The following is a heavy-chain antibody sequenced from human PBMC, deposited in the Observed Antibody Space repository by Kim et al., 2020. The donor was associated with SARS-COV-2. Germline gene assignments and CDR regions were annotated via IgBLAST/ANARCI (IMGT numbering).Heavy chain of an antibody. V-gene: IGHV2-5*01. CDR2: K. Sequence: KRYSPSLKSRLTITKDTSKNQVVLTMTNMDPVDTATYYCAHRGHDILEYWGQGTLVAVSS. CDR3: AHRGHDILEY. J-gene: IGHJ4*02. D-gene: IGHD3-9*01.